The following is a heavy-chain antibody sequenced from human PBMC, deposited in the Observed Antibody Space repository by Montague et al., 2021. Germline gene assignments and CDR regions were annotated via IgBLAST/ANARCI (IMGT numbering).Heavy chain of an antibody. V-gene: IGHV3-7*01. Sequence: SLSLSWAASGFTFSNYWMSWVRQAPGKGLEWVAIIKQDGSEKHYVDSVKGRFTISRDNAKNSLYLQMNGLRAEDTAVYLWARDQGQGYCGGDCYVGLDYGGQGTLVTVSS. CDR2: IKQDGSEK. J-gene: IGHJ4*02. D-gene: IGHD2-21*01. CDR3: ARDQGQGYCGGDCYVGLDY. CDR1: GFTFSNYW.